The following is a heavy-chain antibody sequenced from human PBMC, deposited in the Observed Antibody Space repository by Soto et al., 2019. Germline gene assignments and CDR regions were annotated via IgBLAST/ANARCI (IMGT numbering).Heavy chain of an antibody. CDR3: ARANSGSSSRENYYCGMDV. CDR1: GGTFSSYA. D-gene: IGHD1-26*01. V-gene: IGHV1-69*06. CDR2: IIPIFGTA. Sequence: GASVKVSCKASGGTFSSYAISWVRQAPGQGLEWMGGIIPIFGTANYAQKFQGRVTITAGKSTSTAYMELSSLRSEDTAVYYCARANSGSSSRENYYCGMDVWGQGTTVTVSS. J-gene: IGHJ6*02.